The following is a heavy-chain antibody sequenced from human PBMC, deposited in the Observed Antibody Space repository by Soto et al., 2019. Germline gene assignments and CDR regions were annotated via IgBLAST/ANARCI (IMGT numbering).Heavy chain of an antibody. CDR1: GFTFSSYS. V-gene: IGHV3-21*01. Sequence: GGSLRLSCAASGFTFSSYSMNWVRQAPGKGLEWVSSISSSSSYIYYADSVKGRFTISRDNAKNSLYLQMNCLRAEDTAVYYCARCLRDAGVVSISADYDILTGYYPVDYWGQGTLVTVSS. CDR2: ISSSSSYI. CDR3: ARCLRDAGVVSISADYDILTGYYPVDY. J-gene: IGHJ4*02. D-gene: IGHD3-9*01.